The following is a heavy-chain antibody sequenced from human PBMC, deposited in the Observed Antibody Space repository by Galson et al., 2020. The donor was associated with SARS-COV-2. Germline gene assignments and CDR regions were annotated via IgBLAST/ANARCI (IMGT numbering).Heavy chain of an antibody. D-gene: IGHD3-9*01. CDR2: IKQDGNEK. V-gene: IGHV3-7*05. Sequence: QAGGSLRLSCATSGFTFSSYWMNWVRQGPGKGLEWVASIKQDGNEKNYVDSVKGRFTISRDNARNSLYLQMNSLRAEDTAVYYCARAEDFYDILTAWGQKQYVHHWGQGTLVTVSS. CDR1: GFTFSSYW. CDR3: ARAEDFYDILTAWGQKQYVHH. J-gene: IGHJ1*01.